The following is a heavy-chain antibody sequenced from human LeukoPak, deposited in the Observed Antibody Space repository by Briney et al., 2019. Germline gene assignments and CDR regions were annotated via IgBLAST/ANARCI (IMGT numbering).Heavy chain of an antibody. D-gene: IGHD3-22*01. CDR3: ARDYSSGTMDV. V-gene: IGHV3-13*01. CDR2: IGTAGDT. Sequence: GGSLRLSCAASGFTFSSYDMHWVRQATGKGLEWASAIGTAGDTYYPGSVKGRFTISRENAKNSLYLQMNSLRAGDTAVYYCARDYSSGTMDVWGQGTTVTVSS. J-gene: IGHJ6*02. CDR1: GFTFSSYD.